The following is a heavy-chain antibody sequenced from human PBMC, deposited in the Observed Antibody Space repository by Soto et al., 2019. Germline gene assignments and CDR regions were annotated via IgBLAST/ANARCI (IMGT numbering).Heavy chain of an antibody. V-gene: IGHV4-59*08. CDR2: IYYSGST. Sequence: SETLSLTCTVSGGSISSYYWSWIRQPPGKGLEWIGYIYYSGSTNYNPSLKSRVTISVDTSKNQFSLKLSSVTAADTAVYYCARHVVLLWFGELLGHDAFDIWGQGTMVTVSS. D-gene: IGHD3-10*01. CDR3: ARHVVLLWFGELLGHDAFDI. CDR1: GGSISSYY. J-gene: IGHJ3*02.